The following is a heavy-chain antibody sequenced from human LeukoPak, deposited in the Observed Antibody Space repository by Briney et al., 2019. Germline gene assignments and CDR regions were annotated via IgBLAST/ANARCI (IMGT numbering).Heavy chain of an antibody. D-gene: IGHD3-22*01. CDR3: ARDIYDSSGYVDY. J-gene: IGHJ4*02. Sequence: GGSQRLSCAASGFTFSDYYMSWIRQAPGKGLEWVSYISSSGSTIYYADSVKGRFTISRDNAKNSLYLQMNSLRAEDTAVYYCARDIYDSSGYVDYWGQGTLVTVSS. CDR1: GFTFSDYY. V-gene: IGHV3-11*01. CDR2: ISSSGSTI.